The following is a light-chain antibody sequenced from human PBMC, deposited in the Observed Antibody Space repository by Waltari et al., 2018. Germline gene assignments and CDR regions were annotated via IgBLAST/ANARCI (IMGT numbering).Light chain of an antibody. Sequence: QSLLTQPPSASGTPGQKVTISCSGSWSNIGTNVVRWYQQLPGTAPKLLIPRSNQRPSGDPARFSCSKSGTAASLGISGLQAADEADYYCAAGDDSLNGHVIFGGGTKLTVL. CDR3: AAGDDSLNGHVI. J-gene: IGLJ2*01. CDR1: WSNIGTNV. V-gene: IGLV1-44*01. CDR2: RSN.